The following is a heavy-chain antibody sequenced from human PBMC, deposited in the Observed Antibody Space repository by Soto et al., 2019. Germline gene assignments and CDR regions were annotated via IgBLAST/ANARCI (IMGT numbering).Heavy chain of an antibody. J-gene: IGHJ4*02. CDR3: ARAKAVPNPLPSRQFFDY. V-gene: IGHV4-61*01. Sequence: SETLSLTCSVSGGSVSDKTYYWSWIRQPPGKRPEWIGYVYYSGTTNYNPSLKSRVTISVDLSKNRVSLRLGYVTNADTALYYWARAKAVPNPLPSRQFFDYWGQGTLVTVS. CDR1: GGSVSDKTYY. CDR2: VYYSGTT. D-gene: IGHD2-8*01.